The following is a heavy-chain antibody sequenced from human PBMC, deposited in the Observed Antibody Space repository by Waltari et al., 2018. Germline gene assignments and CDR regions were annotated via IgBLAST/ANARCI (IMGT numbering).Heavy chain of an antibody. Sequence: QVQLQQRGAGLLKPSEPLSLTCAGYGGSFSCYYWIWRRQPPGQGLEWSAEINHSGSTNYNPSLKSRVTISVDTSKNQFSLKLSSVTAADTAVYYCARVSRGSWYFSWGWFDPWGQGTLVTVSS. CDR2: INHSGST. CDR3: ARVSRGSWYFSWGWFDP. V-gene: IGHV4-34*01. J-gene: IGHJ5*02. D-gene: IGHD6-13*01. CDR1: GGSFSCYY.